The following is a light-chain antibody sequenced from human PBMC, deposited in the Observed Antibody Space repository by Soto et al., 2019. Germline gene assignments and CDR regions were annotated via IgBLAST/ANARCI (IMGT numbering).Light chain of an antibody. CDR1: QSVSSY. CDR2: DTF. J-gene: IGKJ1*01. CDR3: QQRYNWPRT. V-gene: IGKV3-11*01. Sequence: EIVLTQSPGTLSLSPGERATLSCRASQSVSSYLAWYQQRPGQAPRLLIYDTFNRATGIPARFSGSGSGTDFTLTISSLDPEDFAVYYCQQRYNWPRTFGQGTRVEFK.